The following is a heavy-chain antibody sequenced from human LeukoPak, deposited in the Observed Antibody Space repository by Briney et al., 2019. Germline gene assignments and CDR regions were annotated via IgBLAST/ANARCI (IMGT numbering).Heavy chain of an antibody. CDR2: IFPIFKTA. J-gene: IGHJ3*01. V-gene: IGHV1-69*13. Sequence: SVKVSCKASGGTFSTSAISWVRQAPGRGLEWMGSIFPIFKTANYAENFQGRVTITADDSTTIAYMDLSSLRSEDTAMYYCARVHLAGAFDLWGQGTMVTVSS. D-gene: IGHD3-16*01. CDR1: GGTFSTSA. CDR3: ARVHLAGAFDL.